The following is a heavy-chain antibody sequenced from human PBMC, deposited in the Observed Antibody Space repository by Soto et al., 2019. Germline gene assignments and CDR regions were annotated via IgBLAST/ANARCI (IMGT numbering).Heavy chain of an antibody. CDR3: ARGKRYYDSSGYYFDAFDI. Sequence: QVQLQESGPGLVKPSQTLSLTCTVSGGSISSGGYYWSWIRQHPGKGLEWIGYIYYSGSTYYNPSLKSRVTISVDTSKNQFSLKLSSVTAADTAVYYCARGKRYYDSSGYYFDAFDIWGQGTMVTVSS. D-gene: IGHD3-22*01. V-gene: IGHV4-31*03. CDR2: IYYSGST. CDR1: GGSISSGGYY. J-gene: IGHJ3*02.